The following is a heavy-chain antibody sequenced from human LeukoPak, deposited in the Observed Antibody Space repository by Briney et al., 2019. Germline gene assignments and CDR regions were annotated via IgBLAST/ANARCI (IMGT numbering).Heavy chain of an antibody. V-gene: IGHV4-4*02. Sequence: GSLRLSCAASGFTFSSYAMSWVRQPPGKGLEWIGEIYHSGSTNYNPSLKSRVTISVDKSKNHFSLKLSSVTAADTAVYYCARKGYTISSFDYWGQGTLVTVSS. CDR2: IYHSGST. D-gene: IGHD5-18*01. J-gene: IGHJ4*02. CDR3: ARKGYTISSFDY. CDR1: GFTFSSYAM.